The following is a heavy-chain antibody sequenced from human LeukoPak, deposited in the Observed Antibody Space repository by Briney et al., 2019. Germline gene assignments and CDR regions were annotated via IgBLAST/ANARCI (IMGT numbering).Heavy chain of an antibody. J-gene: IGHJ4*02. V-gene: IGHV3-11*01. CDR1: GFTFSDYY. D-gene: IGHD5-12*01. CDR3: TTVKSSYFGYSGYDLDY. Sequence: GGSLRLSCAASGFTFSDYYMSWIRQAPGKGLEWVSYISSSGSTIYYADSVKGRFTISRDNAKNSLYLQMNSLKTEDTAVYYCTTVKSSYFGYSGYDLDYWGQGTLVTVSS. CDR2: ISSSGSTI.